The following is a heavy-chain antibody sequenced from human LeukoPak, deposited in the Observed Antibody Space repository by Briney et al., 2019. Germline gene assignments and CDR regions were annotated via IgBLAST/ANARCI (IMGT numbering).Heavy chain of an antibody. J-gene: IGHJ3*02. CDR1: GFTFSSYG. Sequence: PGRSLRLSCAASGFTFSSYGMHWVRQAPGKGLEWVAVIWYDGTNRYYVDSVRGRFTISRDNSKNTLYLQMNSLRAEDTAVYYCARGGHDYYDRSGYYYMSAFDIWGQGTMVTVSS. CDR3: ARGGHDYYDRSGYYYMSAFDI. V-gene: IGHV3-33*08. CDR2: IWYDGTNR. D-gene: IGHD3-22*01.